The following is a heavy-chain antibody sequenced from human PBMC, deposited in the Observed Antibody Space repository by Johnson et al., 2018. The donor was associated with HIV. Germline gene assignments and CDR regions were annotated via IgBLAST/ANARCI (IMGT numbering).Heavy chain of an antibody. CDR1: GFSVSNTY. J-gene: IGHJ3*01. CDR3: ARDGESQQLPLGDAFDV. D-gene: IGHD6-13*01. CDR2: IYSGGST. V-gene: IGHV3-66*01. Sequence: EVHLVESGGGLVEPGGSLRLSCGASGFSVSNTYMNWVRQAPGKGLEWVSVIYSGGSTYYADSVRGRFTISRDNSKNALYLQMSSLRVEDTAMYYCARDGESQQLPLGDAFDVWGQGTMVTVSS.